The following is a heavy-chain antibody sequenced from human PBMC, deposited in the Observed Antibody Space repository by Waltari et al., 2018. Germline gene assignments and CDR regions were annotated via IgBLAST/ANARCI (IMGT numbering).Heavy chain of an antibody. D-gene: IGHD6-6*01. J-gene: IGHJ4*02. Sequence: EVQLVQSGAEVKKPGESLRISCKGSGFSFTNYLISWVRQMPGKGLEWMGRIDPSDSYTTYSPSFQGHVTISADKSISTAYLQWSSLKASDTAMYYCARHSSSPFDYWGQGTLVTVSS. CDR1: GFSFTNYL. CDR2: IDPSDSYT. CDR3: ARHSSSPFDY. V-gene: IGHV5-10-1*03.